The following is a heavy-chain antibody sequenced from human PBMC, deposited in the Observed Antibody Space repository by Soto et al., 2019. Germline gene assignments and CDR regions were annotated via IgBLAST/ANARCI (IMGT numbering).Heavy chain of an antibody. D-gene: IGHD3-16*02. Sequence: EVQLVESGGGLVQPGGSLRLSCAASGFTFSSYAMHWVRKAPGKGLEYVSAITSKGDSTYYANSVKGRFTISRDNSKNTLYLQMGSLRAEDMAVYYCARAVTFGGVIVTTFDYWGQGTLVTVSS. J-gene: IGHJ4*02. CDR2: ITSKGDST. V-gene: IGHV3-64*01. CDR1: GFTFSSYA. CDR3: ARAVTFGGVIVTTFDY.